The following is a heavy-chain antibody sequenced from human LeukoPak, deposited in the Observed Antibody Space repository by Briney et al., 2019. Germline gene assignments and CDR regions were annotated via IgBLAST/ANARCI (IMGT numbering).Heavy chain of an antibody. CDR1: GGTFSSYA. CDR3: ASDYGSGSPGVY. D-gene: IGHD3-10*01. J-gene: IGHJ4*02. Sequence: SVKVSCKASGGTFSSYAISWVRQAPGQELEWMGGIIPIFGTANYAQKFQGRVTITADESTSTAYMELSSLRSEDTAVYYCASDYGSGSPGVYWGQGTLVTVSS. V-gene: IGHV1-69*13. CDR2: IIPIFGTA.